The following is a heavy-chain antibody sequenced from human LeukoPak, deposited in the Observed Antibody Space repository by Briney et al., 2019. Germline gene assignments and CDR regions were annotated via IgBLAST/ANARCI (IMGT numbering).Heavy chain of an antibody. CDR2: ISGGGGTT. CDR3: AKGYSGSYLDY. Sequence: GGSLRLSCAASEFTFSSCAMTWVRQAPGKGLEWVSVISGGGGTTYYADSVKGRFTISRDNSENTLYLQMNSLRAEDTAVYYCAKGYSGSYLDYWGQGTLVTVSS. J-gene: IGHJ4*02. CDR1: EFTFSSCA. V-gene: IGHV3-23*01. D-gene: IGHD1-26*01.